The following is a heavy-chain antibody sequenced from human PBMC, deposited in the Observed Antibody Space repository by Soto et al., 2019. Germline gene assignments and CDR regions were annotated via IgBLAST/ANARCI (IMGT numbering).Heavy chain of an antibody. J-gene: IGHJ6*02. V-gene: IGHV1-69*01. CDR1: GGTFSSYA. D-gene: IGHD3-3*02. CDR3: ARDISSPHYYYYGMDV. CDR2: IIPIFGTA. Sequence: QVQLVQSGAEVTKPVSSVKVSCKASGGTFSSYAISWVRQAPGQGLEWMGGIIPIFGTANYAQKFQGRVTITADESTSTAYMELSSLRSEDTAVYYCARDISSPHYYYYGMDVWGQGTTVTVSS.